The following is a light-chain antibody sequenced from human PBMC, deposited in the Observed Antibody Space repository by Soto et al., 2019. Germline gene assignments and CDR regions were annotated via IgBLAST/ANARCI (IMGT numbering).Light chain of an antibody. CDR1: QSLVYSDGNTY. Sequence: DVVMTQSPLSLPVTLGQPASISCRSSQSLVYSDGNTYLNWFQQRPGQSPRRLIYKVSNRDSGVPDRFSGSGSGTEFTLTISRVEAEDVGVSYCMQGTHWPPMYTFGQGTKLAIK. CDR3: MQGTHWPPMYT. V-gene: IGKV2-30*01. J-gene: IGKJ2*01. CDR2: KVS.